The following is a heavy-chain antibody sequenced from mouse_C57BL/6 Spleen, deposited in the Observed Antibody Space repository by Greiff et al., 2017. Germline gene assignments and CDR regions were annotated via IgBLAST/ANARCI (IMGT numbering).Heavy chain of an antibody. Sequence: VQLKQSGAELVRPGASVKLSCTASGFNIKDYYMHWVKQRPEQGLEWIGRIDPEDGDTEYAPKFQGKATMTADTSSNTAYLQLSSLTSEDTAVYYCTLIYYGNYRFAYWGQGTLVTVSA. D-gene: IGHD2-1*01. CDR3: TLIYYGNYRFAY. CDR1: GFNIKDYY. J-gene: IGHJ3*01. CDR2: IDPEDGDT. V-gene: IGHV14-1*01.